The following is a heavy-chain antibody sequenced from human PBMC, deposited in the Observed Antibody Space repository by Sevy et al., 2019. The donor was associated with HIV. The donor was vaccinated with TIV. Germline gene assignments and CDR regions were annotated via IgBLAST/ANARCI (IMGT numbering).Heavy chain of an antibody. CDR1: GGSISAYY. V-gene: IGHV4-59*12. CDR3: ARAPPIRSGDDSLNWLDP. Sequence: SETLSLTCTVSGGSISAYYWSWLRQPPGKGLEYIGDIYYTGSTYYNPSLKSRVTISVDTSKNQFHLNVRSVTAVDTAVYYCARAPPIRSGDDSLNWLDPWGQGILVTVSS. D-gene: IGHD5-12*01. J-gene: IGHJ5*02. CDR2: IYYTGST.